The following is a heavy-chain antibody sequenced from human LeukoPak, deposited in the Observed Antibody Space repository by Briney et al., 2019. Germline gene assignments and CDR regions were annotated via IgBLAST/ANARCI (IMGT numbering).Heavy chain of an antibody. Sequence: PGGSLRLSCAASGFTFSSYSMNWVRQAPGKGLEWVSYISSSSSTIYYADSVKGRFTISRDNAKNSLYLQMNSLRAEDTAVYYCARLSLTIFGVVIPDDAFDIWGQGTMGTVSS. V-gene: IGHV3-48*01. D-gene: IGHD3-3*01. CDR3: ARLSLTIFGVVIPDDAFDI. J-gene: IGHJ3*02. CDR1: GFTFSSYS. CDR2: ISSSSSTI.